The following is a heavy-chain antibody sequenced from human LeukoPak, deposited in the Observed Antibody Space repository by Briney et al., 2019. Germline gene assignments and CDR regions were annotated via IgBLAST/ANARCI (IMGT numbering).Heavy chain of an antibody. Sequence: SVSLSCKASGGTFSSYAISWVRQAPGQGLEWMGGIIPIFGTANYAQKFQGRVTITADESTSTAYMELRSLRSDDTAVYYCARGSYGDYTDFDYWGQGTLDRVSS. CDR3: ARGSYGDYTDFDY. J-gene: IGHJ4*01. CDR1: GGTFSSYA. CDR2: IIPIFGTA. V-gene: IGHV1-69*13. D-gene: IGHD4-17*01.